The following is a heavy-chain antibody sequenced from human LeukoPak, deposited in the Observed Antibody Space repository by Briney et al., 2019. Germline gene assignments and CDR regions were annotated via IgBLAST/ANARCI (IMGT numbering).Heavy chain of an antibody. J-gene: IGHJ4*02. Sequence: GGSLRLSCAASGFTFNTYSMNWVRQAPGKGLEWVSSISSSSSNKFYADSVKGRFTISRDNAKNSLYLQMSSLRADDTAVYYCAKDERNWNYNLASQTYDWGQGTLVTVSS. CDR3: AKDERNWNYNLASQTYD. V-gene: IGHV3-21*01. D-gene: IGHD1-7*01. CDR1: GFTFNTYS. CDR2: ISSSSSNK.